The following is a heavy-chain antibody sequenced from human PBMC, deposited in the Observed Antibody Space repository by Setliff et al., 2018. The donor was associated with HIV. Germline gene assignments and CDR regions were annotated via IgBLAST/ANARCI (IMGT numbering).Heavy chain of an antibody. V-gene: IGHV1-69*13. CDR3: ARDSRDIVVVIAPEPEPYYYYGMDV. Sequence: ASVKVSCKASGDTFNSHAISWVRQAPGQGLEWMGGIIPIFGTPNYAQKFKGRLTITADESTSTVYVELSSLRSEDTAVYYCARDSRDIVVVIAPEPEPYYYYGMDVWGEGTTVTVSS. CDR2: IIPIFGTP. J-gene: IGHJ6*04. CDR1: GDTFNSHA. D-gene: IGHD2-15*01.